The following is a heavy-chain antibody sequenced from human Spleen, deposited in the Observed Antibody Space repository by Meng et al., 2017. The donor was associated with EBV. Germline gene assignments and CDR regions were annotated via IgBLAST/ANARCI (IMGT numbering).Heavy chain of an antibody. V-gene: IGHV4-39*01. CDR2: IHYSGST. J-gene: IGHJ4*02. D-gene: IGHD4-17*01. CDR1: GASISSSAYY. CDR3: VRPAADYGDNGGTD. Sequence: PLQGSGPGLVKPAETLSLTCTVSGASISSSAYYWGWIRQPPGKGLEWIGSIHYSGSTYYNPSLESRVTISVDTSNGKFSLNLRSVTAADTAVYYCVRPAADYGDNGGTDWGQGTLVTVSS.